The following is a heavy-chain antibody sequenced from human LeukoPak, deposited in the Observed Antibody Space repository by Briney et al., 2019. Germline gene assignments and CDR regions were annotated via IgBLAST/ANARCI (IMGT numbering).Heavy chain of an antibody. V-gene: IGHV3-21*01. CDR1: GFTFSSYS. D-gene: IGHD6-13*01. Sequence: GGSLRLYCAASGFTFSSYSMNWVRQAPGKGLEWVSSISSSSSYIYYADSVKGRFTISRDNAKNSLYLQMNSLRAEDTAVYYCAREAAEHYYYYGMDVWGQGTTVTVSS. J-gene: IGHJ6*02. CDR3: AREAAEHYYYYGMDV. CDR2: ISSSSSYI.